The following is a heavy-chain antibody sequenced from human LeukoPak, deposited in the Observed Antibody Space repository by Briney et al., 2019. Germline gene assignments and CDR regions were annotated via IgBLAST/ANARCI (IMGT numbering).Heavy chain of an antibody. CDR3: ARLTGYSSESWFDP. CDR1: GDSISSDDYY. J-gene: IGHJ5*02. V-gene: IGHV4-61*08. D-gene: IGHD3-9*01. Sequence: SQTLSLTCTVSGDSISSDDYYWSWIRQPPGKGLEWIGYIYYSGSTNYNPSLKSRVTISVDTSKNQFSLKLSSVTAADTAVYYCARLTGYSSESWFDPWGQGTLVTVSS. CDR2: IYYSGST.